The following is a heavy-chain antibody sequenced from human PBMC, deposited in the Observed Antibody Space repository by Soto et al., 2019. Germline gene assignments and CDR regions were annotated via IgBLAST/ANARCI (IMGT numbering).Heavy chain of an antibody. CDR3: AKGRDDFDY. CDR1: GSTFRSYG. J-gene: IGHJ4*02. V-gene: IGHV3-30*18. Sequence: GGSLRLSCAASGSTFRSYGMHWVRQAPGKGLEWVAVISYDGSNKYYADSVKGRFTISRDNSKNTLYLQMNSLRAEDTAVYYCAKGRDDFDYWGQGTLVTVSS. CDR2: ISYDGSNK.